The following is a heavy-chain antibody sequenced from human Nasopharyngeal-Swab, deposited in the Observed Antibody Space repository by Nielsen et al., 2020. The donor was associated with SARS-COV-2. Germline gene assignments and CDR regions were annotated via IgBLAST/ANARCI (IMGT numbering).Heavy chain of an antibody. CDR1: GYTFTSYY. D-gene: IGHD3-3*01. V-gene: IGHV1-46*01. CDR3: ARNWGYYDFWSGYPNWFDP. J-gene: IGHJ5*02. Sequence: ASVKVSCKASGYTFTSYYMHWVRQAPGQGLEWMGIINPSGGSTSYAQKFQGRVTLTRDTSTSTVYMELSSLRSEDTAVYYCARNWGYYDFWSGYPNWFDPWGQGTLVTVSS. CDR2: INPSGGST.